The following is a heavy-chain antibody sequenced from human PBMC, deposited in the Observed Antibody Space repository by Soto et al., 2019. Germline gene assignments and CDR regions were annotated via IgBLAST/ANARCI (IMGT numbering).Heavy chain of an antibody. Sequence: QVQLVESGGGVVQPGRSLRLSCAAYGFTFSSYGMHWVRQAPGKGLEWVAVIWYDGSNKYYADSVKGRFTISRDNSKNTLYLQMNSLRAEDTAVYYCARGHSGRYGGCDYWGQGTLVTVSS. D-gene: IGHD1-26*01. CDR2: IWYDGSNK. V-gene: IGHV3-33*01. CDR3: ARGHSGRYGGCDY. CDR1: GFTFSSYG. J-gene: IGHJ4*02.